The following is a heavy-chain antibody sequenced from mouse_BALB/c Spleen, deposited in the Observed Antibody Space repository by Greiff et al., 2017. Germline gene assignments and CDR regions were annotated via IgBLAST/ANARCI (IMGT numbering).Heavy chain of an antibody. Sequence: DVQLQESGPGLVKPSQSLSLTCTVTGYSITSDYAWNWIRQFPGNKLEWMGYISYSGSTSYNPSLKSRISITRDTSKNQFFLQLNSVTTEDTATYYCARRRIWDGYYSYAMDYWGQGTSVTVSS. J-gene: IGHJ4*01. V-gene: IGHV3-2*02. CDR3: ARRRIWDGYYSYAMDY. CDR2: ISYSGST. D-gene: IGHD2-3*01. CDR1: GYSITSDYA.